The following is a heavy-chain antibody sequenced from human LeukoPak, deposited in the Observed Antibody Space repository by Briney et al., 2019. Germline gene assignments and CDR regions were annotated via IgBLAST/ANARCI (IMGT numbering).Heavy chain of an antibody. CDR3: ARGSQQLVYYFDY. CDR2: SNPKSGGT. CDR1: GYTFTGSY. D-gene: IGHD6-13*01. V-gene: IGHV1-2*02. Sequence: APVKVSCKASGYTFTGSYMHWVRQAPGQGLEWMGWSNPKSGGTSYAQKFQGRVTMTRDTSISTAYMELSRLTSDDTAVYYCARGSQQLVYYFDYWGQGTLVTVSS. J-gene: IGHJ4*02.